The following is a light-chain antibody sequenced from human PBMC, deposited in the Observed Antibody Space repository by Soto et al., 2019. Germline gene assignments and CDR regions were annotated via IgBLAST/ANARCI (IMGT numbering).Light chain of an antibody. J-gene: IGKJ4*01. CDR1: QSVSSSF. Sequence: EIVLTQSPGTLSLSPGERATLSCRASQSVSSSFLAWYQQKLGQAPRLLIYGASSRATGIPDRFSGSGSGTEFTLTISRLEPEEVAVYYCQQYNSSPLTFGGGTKVEIK. CDR3: QQYNSSPLT. CDR2: GAS. V-gene: IGKV3-20*01.